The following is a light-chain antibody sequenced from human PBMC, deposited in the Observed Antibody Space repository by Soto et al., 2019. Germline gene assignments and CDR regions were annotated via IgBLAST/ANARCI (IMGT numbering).Light chain of an antibody. CDR1: QSVSSSY. J-gene: IGKJ2*01. CDR2: GAS. Sequence: EIVLTQSPGTMSLSPGERATLSCRASQSVSSSYLAWYQQKPGQAPRLLIYGASSRATGIPARFSGSRSGTDFTLTISTLEPEDFAVYYCQQYGGSSLYTFGQGTKLEIK. CDR3: QQYGGSSLYT. V-gene: IGKV3-20*01.